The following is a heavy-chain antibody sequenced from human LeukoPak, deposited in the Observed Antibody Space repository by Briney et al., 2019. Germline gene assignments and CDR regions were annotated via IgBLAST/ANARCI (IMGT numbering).Heavy chain of an antibody. CDR3: ARVRTEWYIDL. D-gene: IGHD2-8*02. CDR1: GFTFSRHW. J-gene: IGHJ2*01. CDR2: IKQDGSEK. Sequence: GGSLRLSCAVSGFTFSRHWMSWVRQAPGKGLEWLANIKQDGSEKYYVDSVEGRFTISRDNAKNSLYLQKNSLRAEGTAIYYCARVRTEWYIDLWGRGTLVTVSP. V-gene: IGHV3-7*01.